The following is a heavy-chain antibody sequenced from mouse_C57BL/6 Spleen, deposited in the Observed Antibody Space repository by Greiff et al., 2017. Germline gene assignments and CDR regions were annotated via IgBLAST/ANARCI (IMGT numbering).Heavy chain of an antibody. CDR3: ARDGDHPWFAD. CDR2: IDPEDGET. D-gene: IGHD2-13*01. Sequence: VQLQQSGAELVKPGASVKLSCTASGFNIKDYYMHWVKQRTEQGLEWIGRIDPEDGETKYAPNFQGKATITAETTSNTAYLQLSSLTSEDTAVYYCARDGDHPWFADGGQGTLVTVSA. CDR1: GFNIKDYY. V-gene: IGHV14-2*01. J-gene: IGHJ3*01.